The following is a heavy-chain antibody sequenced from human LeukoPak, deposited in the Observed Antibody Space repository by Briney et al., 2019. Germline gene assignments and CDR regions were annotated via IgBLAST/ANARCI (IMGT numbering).Heavy chain of an antibody. CDR2: VYYRGST. Sequence: PSETLSLTCAVYGGSFSGYAWAWIRQPPGKGLEWIATVYYRGSTYYNPSLRSRVTIAVDTSKNQFSLKVDSVTAADTAVFYCARQGDRWLQSGYFGMDVWGQGTTVTVSS. CDR1: GGSFSGYA. D-gene: IGHD5-24*01. J-gene: IGHJ6*02. CDR3: ARQGDRWLQSGYFGMDV. V-gene: IGHV4-39*01.